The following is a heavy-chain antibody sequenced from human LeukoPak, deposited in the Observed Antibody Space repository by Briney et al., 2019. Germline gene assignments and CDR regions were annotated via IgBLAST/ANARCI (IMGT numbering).Heavy chain of an antibody. Sequence: PSETLSLTCTVSGGSISSGDYYWSWIRQPPGKGLEWIGYIYYSGSTYYNPSLKSRVTISVDTSKNQFSLKLSSVTAADTAVYYCAREDDYGDYSYGMDVWGQGTTVTVSS. CDR3: AREDDYGDYSYGMDV. CDR1: GGSISSGDYY. D-gene: IGHD4-17*01. CDR2: IYYSGST. V-gene: IGHV4-30-4*01. J-gene: IGHJ6*02.